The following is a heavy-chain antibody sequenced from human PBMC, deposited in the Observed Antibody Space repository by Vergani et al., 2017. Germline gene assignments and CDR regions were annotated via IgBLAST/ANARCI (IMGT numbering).Heavy chain of an antibody. D-gene: IGHD2-2*01. Sequence: EVQLVESGGGLVQPGGSLRLSCAASGFTFSSYSMNWVRQAPGKGLEWVSYISSSSSNIYYADSVKGRFTISRDNAKNSLYLQMNSLRAEDTAVYYCARDRRYCSSTSCYYSAFDIWSQGTMVTVSS. V-gene: IGHV3-48*01. CDR3: ARDRRYCSSTSCYYSAFDI. CDR2: ISSSSSNI. CDR1: GFTFSSYS. J-gene: IGHJ3*02.